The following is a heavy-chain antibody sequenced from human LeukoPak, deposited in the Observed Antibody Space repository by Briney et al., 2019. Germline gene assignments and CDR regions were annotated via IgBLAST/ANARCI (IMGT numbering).Heavy chain of an antibody. CDR3: AREKGDRGYNWNWFDP. CDR1: GYTLTSYG. D-gene: IGHD5-24*01. J-gene: IGHJ5*02. CDR2: ISAYNGNT. Sequence: ASVKVSCKASGYTLTSYGISWVRQATGQGVEWMGWISAYNGNTNYAQKLQGRVTKTTDTSTSTAYMELRSLRSDDTAVYYCAREKGDRGYNWNWFDPWGQGAPVTVSS. V-gene: IGHV1-18*01.